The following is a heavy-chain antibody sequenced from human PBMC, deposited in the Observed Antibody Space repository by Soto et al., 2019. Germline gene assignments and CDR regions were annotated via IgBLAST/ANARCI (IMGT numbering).Heavy chain of an antibody. V-gene: IGHV3-23*01. D-gene: IGHD6-13*01. CDR2: ISGSGGTT. Sequence: EVHLLESGGGLVRPGGSPRLSCVASTFTFTDYAMSWVRQAPGEGLEWVSGISGSGGTTYYAESVKGRFSISRDNSKNTLYLHLNNLRVEDTAIYYCATISDRGIAAALDSWGQGTLVTVSS. CDR3: ATISDRGIAAALDS. CDR1: TFTFTDYA. J-gene: IGHJ4*02.